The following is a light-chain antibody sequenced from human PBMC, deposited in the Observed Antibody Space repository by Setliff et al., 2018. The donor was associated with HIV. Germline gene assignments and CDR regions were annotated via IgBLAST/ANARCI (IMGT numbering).Light chain of an antibody. CDR1: SSDVGGYKY. J-gene: IGLJ2*01. CDR2: EVS. V-gene: IGLV2-8*01. CDR3: SSYAGSNNLV. Sequence: QSALTQPPSASGSPGQSVTISCTGTSSDVGGYKYVSWYQQHPGKAPKLIIYEVSKRPSGVPDRFSGSKSGNTDSLTVSGLQAEDEADYYCSSYAGSNNLVFGGGTKVTVL.